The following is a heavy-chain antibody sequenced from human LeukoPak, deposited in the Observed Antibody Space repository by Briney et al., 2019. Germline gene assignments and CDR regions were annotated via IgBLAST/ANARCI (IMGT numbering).Heavy chain of an antibody. CDR2: IYSGGTT. CDR3: ARGTTVSTQPFDY. V-gene: IGHV3-66*01. CDR1: GFTVNSNY. D-gene: IGHD4-17*01. Sequence: PGGSLRLSCAASGFTVNSNYISWVRQAPGKGLEWVSVIYSGGTTYYADSVKGRFTISRDNSKNTLYLQMNSLRAEDTAVYYCARGTTVSTQPFDYWGQGTLVTVSS. J-gene: IGHJ4*02.